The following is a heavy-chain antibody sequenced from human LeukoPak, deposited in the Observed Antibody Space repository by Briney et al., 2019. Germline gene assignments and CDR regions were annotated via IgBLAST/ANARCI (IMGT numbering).Heavy chain of an antibody. CDR2: ISGSGGRT. CDR3: AKHRSYYYYGMDV. Sequence: GGSLRLSCAASAFTFTNYAMSWVRQAPGKGLEWVSAISGSGGRTYYADSVKGRLTISRDNSKNTLYLQMNSLRAEDTAVYYCAKHRSYYYYGMDVWGQGTTVTVSS. D-gene: IGHD2-21*01. V-gene: IGHV3-23*01. J-gene: IGHJ6*02. CDR1: AFTFTNYA.